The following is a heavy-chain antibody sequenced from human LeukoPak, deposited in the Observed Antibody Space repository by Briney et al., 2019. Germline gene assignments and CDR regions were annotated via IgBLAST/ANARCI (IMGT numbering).Heavy chain of an antibody. J-gene: IGHJ4*02. CDR2: ISSSSSYI. CDR1: GFTFSRSS. CDR3: AKDRSGWVIDY. D-gene: IGHD3-22*01. Sequence: PGGSLRLSCAASGFTFSRSSMNWVRQAPGKGLEWVSSISSSSSYIYYADSVKGRFTISRDNAKNSLYLQMNSLRAEDTAVYYCAKDRSGWVIDYWGQGTLVTVSS. V-gene: IGHV3-21*01.